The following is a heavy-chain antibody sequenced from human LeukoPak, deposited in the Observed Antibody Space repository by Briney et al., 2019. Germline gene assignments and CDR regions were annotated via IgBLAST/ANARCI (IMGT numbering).Heavy chain of an antibody. Sequence: GGSLRLSCAASGFTFSDYYMSWIRQAPGKGLEWVSYISSSSSYTNYADSVKGRFTISRDNAKNTLYLQMNSLRAEDTAVYYCATHTSGYYSIDYWGQGTLVTVSS. J-gene: IGHJ4*02. CDR1: GFTFSDYY. CDR2: ISSSSSYT. D-gene: IGHD3-22*01. V-gene: IGHV3-11*03. CDR3: ATHTSGYYSIDY.